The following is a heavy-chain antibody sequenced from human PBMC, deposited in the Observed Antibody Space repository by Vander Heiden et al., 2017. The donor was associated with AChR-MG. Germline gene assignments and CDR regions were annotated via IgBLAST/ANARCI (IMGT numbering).Heavy chain of an antibody. CDR2: ISGSGGST. J-gene: IGHJ5*02. CDR1: GFTVSSYA. V-gene: IGHV3-23*01. D-gene: IGHD1-1*01. CDR3: AKLRNYPA. Sequence: EVQPLESGGGLVQPGASLRLSCAACGFTVSSYAMSWVRQAPGKGLEWVSAISGSGGSTYYADTGKGRFTISRDNSKNTLYLQMNSLRAEDTAVYYCAKLRNYPAWGQGTLVTVSS.